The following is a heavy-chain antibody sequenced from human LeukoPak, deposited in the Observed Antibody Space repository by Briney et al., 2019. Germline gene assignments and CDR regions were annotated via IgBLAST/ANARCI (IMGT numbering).Heavy chain of an antibody. CDR3: ASADYYDSSGYSPRKYYFDY. D-gene: IGHD3-22*01. J-gene: IGHJ4*02. CDR2: INGDGSWT. V-gene: IGHV3-74*01. Sequence: GGSLRLSCAASGNYWMHWVRQAPGKGLVWVSHINGDGSWTTYADSVKGRFTISKDNAKNTVYLQMNNLRAEDTAVYYCASADYYDSSGYSPRKYYFDYWGQGTLVTVSS. CDR1: GNYW.